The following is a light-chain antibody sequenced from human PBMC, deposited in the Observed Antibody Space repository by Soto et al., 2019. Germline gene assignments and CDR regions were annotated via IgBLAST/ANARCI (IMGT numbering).Light chain of an antibody. CDR1: QDISRY. CDR3: QQTNYFPFT. Sequence: DIQMTQSPSSVSASVGDRVTISCRASQDISRYLAWYQQKPGKAPKLLIYDASSLQSGVPSTFSGSGSGTDFTLTISTLQPADFATYYCQQTNYFPFTFGPGTKVD. J-gene: IGKJ3*01. V-gene: IGKV1D-12*01. CDR2: DAS.